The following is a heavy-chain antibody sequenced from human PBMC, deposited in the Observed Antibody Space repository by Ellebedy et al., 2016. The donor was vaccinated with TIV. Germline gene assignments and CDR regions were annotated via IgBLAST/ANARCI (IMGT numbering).Heavy chain of an antibody. J-gene: IGHJ5*02. V-gene: IGHV3-21*01. CDR1: GFTFSSYS. D-gene: IGHD3-3*01. CDR3: ASGYDFWSGYMAAGFDP. CDR2: ISRSSSYI. Sequence: GESLKISCAASGFTFSSYSMNWVRQAPGKGLEWVSSISRSSSYIYYADSVKGRFTISRDKAKNSLYLQMNSLRAEDTAVYYCASGYDFWSGYMAAGFDPWGQGTLVTVSS.